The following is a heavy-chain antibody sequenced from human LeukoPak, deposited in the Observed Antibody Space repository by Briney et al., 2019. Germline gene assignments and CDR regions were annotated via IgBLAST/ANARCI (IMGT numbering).Heavy chain of an antibody. CDR1: GYAFTGYY. CDR2: INPNSGGT. V-gene: IGHV1-2*02. Sequence: ASVKVSCKASGYAFTGYYMHGVRQAPGQGLEWMGWINPNSGGTNYAQKFQGRVTMTRDTSISTAYMELSRLRSDDTAVYYCAREKQLGDFDYWGQGTLVTVSS. D-gene: IGHD6-6*01. CDR3: AREKQLGDFDY. J-gene: IGHJ4*02.